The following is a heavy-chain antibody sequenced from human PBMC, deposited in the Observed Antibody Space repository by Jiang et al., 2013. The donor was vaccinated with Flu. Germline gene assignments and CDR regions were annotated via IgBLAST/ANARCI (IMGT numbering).Heavy chain of an antibody. CDR1: GGSISSYY. D-gene: IGHD3-3*01. CDR2: IYYSGST. Sequence: GPGLVKPSETLSLTCTVSGGSISSYYWSWIRQPPGKGLEWIGYIYYSGSTNYNPSLKSRVTISVDTSKNQFSLKLSSVTAADTAVYYCARGYDFWSGYYGMDVWGRGTTVTVSS. V-gene: IGHV4-59*08. CDR3: ARGYDFWSGYYGMDV. J-gene: IGHJ6*02.